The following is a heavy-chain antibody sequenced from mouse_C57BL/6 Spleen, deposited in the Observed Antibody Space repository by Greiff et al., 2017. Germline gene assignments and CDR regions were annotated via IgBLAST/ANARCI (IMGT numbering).Heavy chain of an antibody. J-gene: IGHJ4*01. D-gene: IGHD1-1*01. CDR1: GYTFTSYG. Sequence: VQLQESGAELARPGASVKLSCKASGYTFTSYGISWVKQRTGQGLEWIGEIYPRSGNTYYNEKFKGKATLTADKSSSTAYMELRSLTSEDSAVYFCARYLLPYAMDYWGQGTSVTVSS. V-gene: IGHV1-81*01. CDR2: IYPRSGNT. CDR3: ARYLLPYAMDY.